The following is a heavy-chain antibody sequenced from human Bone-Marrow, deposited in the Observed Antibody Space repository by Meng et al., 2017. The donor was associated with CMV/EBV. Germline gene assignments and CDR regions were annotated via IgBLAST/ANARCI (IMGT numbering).Heavy chain of an antibody. J-gene: IGHJ4*02. Sequence: GESLKISCAASGFTFSSYSMSWVRQAPGKGLEWVSGINWNGGSTGYADSVRGRFTISRDNAKNSLYLQMNSLRAEDTALYYCARVSYSYGTLFDYWGQGTLVTVSS. D-gene: IGHD5-18*01. CDR2: INWNGGST. CDR3: ARVSYSYGTLFDY. V-gene: IGHV3-20*04. CDR1: GFTFSSYS.